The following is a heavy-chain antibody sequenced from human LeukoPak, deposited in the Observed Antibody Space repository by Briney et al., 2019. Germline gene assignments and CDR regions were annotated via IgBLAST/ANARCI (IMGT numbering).Heavy chain of an antibody. CDR3: ARLRRCCTNGVCYPYWYFDL. V-gene: IGHV1-46*01. CDR1: GYTFTNYY. Sequence: ASVKVSCKASGYTFTNYYMHWVRQAPGQGLEWMGIINPYGGSTSYAQKFQGRVTMTRDTSTSTVYMDLSSLRSEDTAVYYCARLRRCCTNGVCYPYWYFDLWGRGTLVTVSS. J-gene: IGHJ2*01. D-gene: IGHD2-8*01. CDR2: INPYGGST.